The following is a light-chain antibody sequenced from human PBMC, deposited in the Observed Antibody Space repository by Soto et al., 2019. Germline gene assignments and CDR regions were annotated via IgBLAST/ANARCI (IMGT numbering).Light chain of an antibody. CDR2: DVR. CDR3: SSYTSISTYV. Sequence: QSGLTQPGSVSGSPGQSITIYCNGTSSDVGGYNYVSWYQQHPGKAPKLMIYDVRNRPSGVSNRFSGSKSVNTASLTISGLQAEDEADYYCSSYTSISTYVFGTGTKVTVL. J-gene: IGLJ1*01. V-gene: IGLV2-14*01. CDR1: SSDVGGYNY.